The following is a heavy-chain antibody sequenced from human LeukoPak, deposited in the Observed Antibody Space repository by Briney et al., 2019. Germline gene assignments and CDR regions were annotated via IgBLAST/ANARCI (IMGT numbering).Heavy chain of an antibody. D-gene: IGHD6-19*01. CDR1: GGTFSSYA. J-gene: IGHJ4*02. CDR3: ARDSSSGWYVDYFDY. V-gene: IGHV1-69*13. Sequence: ASVKVSCKASGGTFSSYAISWVRQAPGQGLEWMGGIIPIFGTANYAQKFQGRVTITADESTSTAYMELSSLRSEDTAVYYCARDSSSGWYVDYFDYWGQGALVTVSS. CDR2: IIPIFGTA.